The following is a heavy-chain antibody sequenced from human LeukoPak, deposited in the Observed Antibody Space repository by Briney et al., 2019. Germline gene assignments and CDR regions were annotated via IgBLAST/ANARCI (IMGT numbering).Heavy chain of an antibody. CDR2: INSDGGGA. J-gene: IGHJ5*02. CDR1: GITFGNNW. Sequence: GGSLRLSCAASGITFGNNWMHWVRQGPGKGLVWISRINSDGGGAICADSVKGRFTVSRDNAKNTLYLQMNSLRAEDTAVYYCARDVPHNWFDTWGQGTLVTVSS. V-gene: IGHV3-74*01. CDR3: ARDVPHNWFDT.